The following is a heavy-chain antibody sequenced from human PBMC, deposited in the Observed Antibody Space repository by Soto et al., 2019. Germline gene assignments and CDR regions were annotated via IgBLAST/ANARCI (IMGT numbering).Heavy chain of an antibody. V-gene: IGHV4-31*03. CDR1: GGSISSGGYY. D-gene: IGHD2-15*01. CDR3: ASVSTYCSGGSCYFDAFDI. CDR2: IYYNGTT. Sequence: SETLSLTCTVSGGSISSGGYYWSWIRQHPGKGLEWIGYIYYNGTTYHKQSLKSRVNISIDTSKNQFSLKLSSVTAADTAVYYCASVSTYCSGGSCYFDAFDIWGQGTMVTVSS. J-gene: IGHJ3*02.